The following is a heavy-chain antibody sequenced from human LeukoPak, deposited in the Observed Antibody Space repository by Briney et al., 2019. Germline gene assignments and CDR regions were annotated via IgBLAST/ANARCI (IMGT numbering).Heavy chain of an antibody. Sequence: GGSVRLFCGASGFTFSTYYMTWVPQAPGKGLVWVSRINSDWCSTSYADSVKGRFTISRDNAKSTLHRQMHTLRSGNTPVYYCARALFLGDWFDPWGQGTLVTVSS. CDR2: INSDWCST. CDR3: ARALFLGDWFDP. CDR1: GFTFSTYY. J-gene: IGHJ5*02. V-gene: IGHV3-74*01. D-gene: IGHD3-16*01.